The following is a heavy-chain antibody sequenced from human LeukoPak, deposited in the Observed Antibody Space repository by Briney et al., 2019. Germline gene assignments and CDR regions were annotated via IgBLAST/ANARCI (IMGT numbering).Heavy chain of an antibody. CDR2: SFHSGTT. V-gene: IGHV4-38-2*01. D-gene: IGHD3-3*01. J-gene: IGHJ4*01. CDR3: VTFFGVIDGPFHY. Sequence: KPSETLSLTCAVSGYSIISSYYWCWIRQPPGQGLEWIGTSFHSGTTIYNSSLQTRVTISLDTSTNRFSLNLTSATAADPSITYCVTFFGVIDGPFHYWRHGTLVTDSA. CDR1: GYSIISSYY.